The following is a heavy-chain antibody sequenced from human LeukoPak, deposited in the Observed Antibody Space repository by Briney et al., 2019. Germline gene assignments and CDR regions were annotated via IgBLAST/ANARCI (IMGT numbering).Heavy chain of an antibody. Sequence: PSETLSLTCTVSGGSISSYYWSWIRQPPGKGLEWIGYIYYSGSTNYNPSLKSRVTISVDTSKNQFSLKLSSVTAADTAVYYCARSPSPQPNIVQTFFDYWGQGTLVTVSS. D-gene: IGHD2/OR15-2a*01. CDR2: IYYSGST. CDR3: ARSPSPQPNIVQTFFDY. J-gene: IGHJ4*02. CDR1: GGSISSYY. V-gene: IGHV4-59*12.